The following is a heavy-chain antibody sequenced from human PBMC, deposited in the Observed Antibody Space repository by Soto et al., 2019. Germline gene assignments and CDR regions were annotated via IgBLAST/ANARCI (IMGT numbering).Heavy chain of an antibody. CDR2: MNPNSGNT. V-gene: IGHV1-8*01. CDR1: GDTFNNHN. Sequence: QVQLVQSGAGVKNPVASVKVSCKASGDTFNNHNIKWVLQATVQGLEWMGGMNPNSGNTGYAQKFQGRVTMTRNTSISTAYMELSSLRSDDTAEYYCARGRKGMEVWGQGNTVTVSS. J-gene: IGHJ6*02. CDR3: ARGRKGMEV.